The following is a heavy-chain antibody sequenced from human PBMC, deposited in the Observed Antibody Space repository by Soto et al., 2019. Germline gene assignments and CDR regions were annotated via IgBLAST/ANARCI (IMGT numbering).Heavy chain of an antibody. D-gene: IGHD6-6*01. V-gene: IGHV3-48*02. CDR3: AXDLEYSSSWYYYYGLDV. CDR2: ISRSGSLN. Sequence: PGGSLRLSCAASGFSFSYYSMNWVRQAPGKGLEWLSYISRSGSLNYYADSVKGRFTISRDNAKNSLYLEMNSVRDEDTAMYYCAXDLEYSSSWYYYYGLDVWGHGTTVTVSS. CDR1: GFSFSYYS. J-gene: IGHJ6*02.